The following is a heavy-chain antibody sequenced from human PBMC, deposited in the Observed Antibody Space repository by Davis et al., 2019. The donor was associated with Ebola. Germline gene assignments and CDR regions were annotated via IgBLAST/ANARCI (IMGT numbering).Heavy chain of an antibody. CDR3: ARGRDTAMVIGYYGMDV. Sequence: MPSETLSLTCTVSGGSITSGDYYWSWIRQPPGKGLEWIGYIFYSGITYYYPSLKSRVTISVDTSKNQFSLKLSSVTAADTAVYYCARGRDTAMVIGYYGMDVWGQGTTVTVSS. V-gene: IGHV4-30-4*01. CDR1: GGSITSGDYY. J-gene: IGHJ6*02. CDR2: IFYSGIT. D-gene: IGHD5-18*01.